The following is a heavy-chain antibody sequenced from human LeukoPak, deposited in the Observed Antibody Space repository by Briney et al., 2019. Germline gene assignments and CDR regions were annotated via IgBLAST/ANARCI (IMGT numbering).Heavy chain of an antibody. CDR1: GYTFTTHG. V-gene: IGHV1-18*01. J-gene: IGHJ3*02. Sequence: GASVKVSSKASGYTFTTHGISWVRQAPGQGLEWMGWISAYNGNTNYAQKLLDRVTMTTDTSTNTAYMELRSLRSDDTAVYYCARDTTVVTPDGLDIWGQGTMVTVSS. CDR3: ARDTTVVTPDGLDI. D-gene: IGHD4-23*01. CDR2: ISAYNGNT.